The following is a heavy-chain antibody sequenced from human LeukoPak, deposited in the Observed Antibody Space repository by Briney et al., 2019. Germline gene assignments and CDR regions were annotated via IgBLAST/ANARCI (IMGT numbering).Heavy chain of an antibody. J-gene: IGHJ4*02. CDR2: IIPILGIA. CDR3: VASELSQRGLFDY. CDR1: GGTFSSYA. Sequence: SVKVSCKASGGTFSSYAISWVRQAPGQGLEWMGRIIPILGIANYAQKFQGRVTITADKSTSTAYMELSSLRSEDTAVYYCVASELSQRGLFDYWGQGTLVTVSS. D-gene: IGHD1-26*01. V-gene: IGHV1-69*04.